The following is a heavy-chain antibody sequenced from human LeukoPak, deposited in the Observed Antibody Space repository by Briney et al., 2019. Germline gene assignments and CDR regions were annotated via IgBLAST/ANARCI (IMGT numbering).Heavy chain of an antibody. Sequence: ASVKVSCKASGYTFTSYYMHWVRQAPGQGLEWTGIINPSGGSTSYAQRFQGRVTMTRGTSTSTVYMELSSLRSEDTAVYYCASGEYCSSTSCSPRIDAFDIWGQGTMVTVSS. CDR1: GYTFTSYY. J-gene: IGHJ3*02. V-gene: IGHV1-46*01. CDR2: INPSGGST. CDR3: ASGEYCSSTSCSPRIDAFDI. D-gene: IGHD2-2*01.